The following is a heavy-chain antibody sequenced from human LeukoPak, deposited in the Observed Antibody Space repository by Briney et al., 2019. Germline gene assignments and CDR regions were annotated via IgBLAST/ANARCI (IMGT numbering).Heavy chain of an antibody. CDR3: ARDVVAATQLDWFDP. D-gene: IGHD2-15*01. Sequence: ASVKVSCKASGYTFAGYYIHWGRQAPGHGLEWMGWINPNSGGTNYAQKFQGRVTMTRDTSIRTAYMELSRLTSDDTAVYYCARDVVAATQLDWFDPWGQGTLVTVSS. J-gene: IGHJ5*02. CDR1: GYTFAGYY. CDR2: INPNSGGT. V-gene: IGHV1-2*02.